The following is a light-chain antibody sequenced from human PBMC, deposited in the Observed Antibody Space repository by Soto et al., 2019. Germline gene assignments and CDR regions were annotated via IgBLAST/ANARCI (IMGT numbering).Light chain of an antibody. J-gene: IGKJ2*01. V-gene: IGKV1-5*03. Sequence: DIQLTQSPSTQSASVGDRVSITCRASQSVSSWLAWFQQKPGKAPNLLIYKASRLESGVPSRFSGSGSGTEFTLTISSLQPDDFATYYCQQYHSFPYTFGQGSNLDIK. CDR1: QSVSSW. CDR2: KAS. CDR3: QQYHSFPYT.